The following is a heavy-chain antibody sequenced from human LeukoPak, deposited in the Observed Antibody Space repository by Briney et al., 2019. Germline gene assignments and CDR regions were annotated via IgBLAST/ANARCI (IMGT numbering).Heavy chain of an antibody. Sequence: PSETLSLTCTVSGYSISSGYYWGWIRQSPGKGLEWIGTIYHSGNTYYNPSLASRVIILVDTSKNQFSLELSSVTAADTAVYYCATLVGATFMVYWGQGTLVTVSS. CDR3: ATLVGATFMVY. CDR1: GYSISSGYY. CDR2: IYHSGNT. V-gene: IGHV4-38-2*02. J-gene: IGHJ4*02. D-gene: IGHD1-26*01.